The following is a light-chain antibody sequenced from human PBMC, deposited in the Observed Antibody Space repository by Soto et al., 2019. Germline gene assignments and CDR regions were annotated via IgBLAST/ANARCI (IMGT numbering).Light chain of an antibody. CDR2: VAS. Sequence: EIVLTQSPGTLSLSPGERATLFSRASQSVNSKYLAWYQQKPGQAPRLLMYVASARATGIPDRFSGSGSGTDFTLTISRLEPEDFAVYYCQQYGGSPPFSFGQGTKLEI. J-gene: IGKJ2*03. CDR1: QSVNSKY. V-gene: IGKV3-20*01. CDR3: QQYGGSPPFS.